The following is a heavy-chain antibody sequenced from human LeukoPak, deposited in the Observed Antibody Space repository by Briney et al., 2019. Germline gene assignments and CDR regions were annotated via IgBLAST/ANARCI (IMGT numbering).Heavy chain of an antibody. CDR2: ISGSGGST. V-gene: IGHV3-23*01. J-gene: IGHJ4*02. Sequence: GGPLRLSCAASGFTFSGFAMSWVRQAPGKGLGWASTISGSGGSTYYADSVKGRFTISRDNSKNTLYLQMNSLRAEDTALYYCARDEDSSGWSFDYWGQGTLVTVSS. CDR1: GFTFSGFA. D-gene: IGHD6-19*01. CDR3: ARDEDSSGWSFDY.